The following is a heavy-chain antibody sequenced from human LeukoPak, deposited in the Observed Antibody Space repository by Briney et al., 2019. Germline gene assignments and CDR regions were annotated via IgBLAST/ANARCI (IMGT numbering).Heavy chain of an antibody. CDR2: INTDGSST. CDR1: GFTFSSYW. CDR3: AKTSGAGAFGI. Sequence: GGSLRLSCAVSGFTFSSYWMHWVRQVPGKGLVWVSRINTDGSSTRYADSVKGRFTISRDNAKNTLYLQMNSLRAEDTAVYYCAKTSGAGAFGIWGQGTMVTVSS. V-gene: IGHV3-74*01. D-gene: IGHD2-15*01. J-gene: IGHJ3*02.